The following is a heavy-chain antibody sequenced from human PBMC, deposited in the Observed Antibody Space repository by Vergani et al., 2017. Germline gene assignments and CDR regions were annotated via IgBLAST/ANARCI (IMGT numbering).Heavy chain of an antibody. CDR2: FDPEHAEV. CDR3: PIVTDYYDSRGYYLDY. Sequence: QVQLVQSGSEVRKPGASVKVSCQVSGFSLTELTIHSVRQAPGKGLEWRGGFDPEHAEVTFAQHIQGEVTMTEDRSTDTAYMDLSSWRPEDTALYYCPIVTDYYDSRGYYLDYWGQGTLVTVSS. J-gene: IGHJ4*02. V-gene: IGHV1-24*01. D-gene: IGHD3-22*01. CDR1: GFSLTELT.